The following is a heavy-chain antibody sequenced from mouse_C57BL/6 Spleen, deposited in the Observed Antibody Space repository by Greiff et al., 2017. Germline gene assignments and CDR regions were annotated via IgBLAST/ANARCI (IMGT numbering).Heavy chain of an antibody. CDR3: AIRVTTVVARYFDV. J-gene: IGHJ1*03. V-gene: IGHV1-26*01. CDR1: GYTFTDYY. D-gene: IGHD1-1*01. Sequence: EVQLQQSGPELVKPGASVKISCKASGYTFTDYYMNWVKQSHGKSLEWIGDINPNNGGTSYNQKFKGKATLTVDKSSSTAYMALRSLTSEDSAVYYGAIRVTTVVARYFDVWGTGTTVTVSS. CDR2: INPNNGGT.